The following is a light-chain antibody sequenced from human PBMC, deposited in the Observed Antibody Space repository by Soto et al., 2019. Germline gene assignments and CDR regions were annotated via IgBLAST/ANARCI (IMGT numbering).Light chain of an antibody. J-gene: IGKJ4*01. Sequence: DIVLTQSPVTLSLSPGERATLSCRASRSVGSSYLAWYQQKPGQAPSFLIYGASSRATSIPARFSGSMFRTDYTLTISNLEPEDSAVYYCQQRFAWPNSFGGGTKVQI. CDR3: QQRFAWPNS. CDR1: RSVGSSY. V-gene: IGKV3D-20*02. CDR2: GAS.